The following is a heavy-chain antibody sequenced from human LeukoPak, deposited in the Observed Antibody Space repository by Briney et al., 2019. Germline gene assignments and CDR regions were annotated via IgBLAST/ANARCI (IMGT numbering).Heavy chain of an antibody. V-gene: IGHV1-18*01. CDR1: GYTFTSYG. J-gene: IGHJ4*02. CDR3: ARELIAAAGTGGAGY. CDR2: ISAYNGNT. D-gene: IGHD6-13*01. Sequence: GASVKVSCKASGYTFTSYGISWVRQAPGQGLEWMGWISAYNGNTNYAQKLQGRVTMTTDTSTSTAYMELRSLRSDDTAVYYCARELIAAAGTGGAGYWGQGTLVTVSS.